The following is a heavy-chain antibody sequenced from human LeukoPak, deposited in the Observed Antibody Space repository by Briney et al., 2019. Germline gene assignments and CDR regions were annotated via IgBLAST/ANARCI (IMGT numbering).Heavy chain of an antibody. J-gene: IGHJ6*02. CDR3: ARGLRSFVDYYYYYGMDV. Sequence: SETLSLTCAVYSGSFSGYYWSWIRQPPGKGLEWIGEINHSGSTNYNPSLKSRVTISVDTSKNQFSLKLSSVTAADTAVYYCARGLRSFVDYYYYYGMDVWGQGTTVTVSS. CDR2: INHSGST. V-gene: IGHV4-34*01. CDR1: SGSFSGYY.